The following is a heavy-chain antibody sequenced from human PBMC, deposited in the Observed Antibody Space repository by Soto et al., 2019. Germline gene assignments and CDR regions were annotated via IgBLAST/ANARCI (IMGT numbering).Heavy chain of an antibody. D-gene: IGHD2-15*01. Sequence: QITLKESGPTLVKPTQPLTLTCTFSGFSLSTNGVGVGWIRQPPGKALEWLALLFWDNTERYRPSLKSRLTITTGTPNNQVVLTMTNMDPVDTATYYCAHSKRHPSSSVGNCYSFSYWGQGTLITVS. V-gene: IGHV2-5*02. CDR1: GFSLSTNGVG. CDR2: LFWDNTE. CDR3: AHSKRHPSSSVGNCYSFSY. J-gene: IGHJ4*02.